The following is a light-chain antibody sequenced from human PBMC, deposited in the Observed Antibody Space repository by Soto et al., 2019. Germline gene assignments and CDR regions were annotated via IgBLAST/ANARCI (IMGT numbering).Light chain of an antibody. CDR1: SSDVGGYNY. CDR2: EVS. V-gene: IGLV2-14*01. CDR3: CSYAGSYT. Sequence: QSVLTQPASVSGSPGQSITISCTGTSSDVGGYNYVSWYQQHPGKAPKLMIYEVSNRPSGVSNRFSGSKSGNTASLTISGLQAEDEADYYCCSYAGSYTFGTGTKVTVL. J-gene: IGLJ1*01.